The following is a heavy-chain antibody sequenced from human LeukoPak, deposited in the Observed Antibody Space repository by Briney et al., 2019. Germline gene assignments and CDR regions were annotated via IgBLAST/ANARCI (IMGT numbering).Heavy chain of an antibody. J-gene: IGHJ4*02. V-gene: IGHV3-21*01. D-gene: IGHD3-10*01. CDR1: GFTFSSYS. Sequence: GGSLRLSCAASGFTFSSYSMNWVRQAPGKGLEWVSSISSSSSYIYYADSVKGRFTSSRDNSKNTLYLQMNSLRAEDTAVYYCAKDLSITMVRGVLDYWGQGTLVTVSS. CDR3: AKDLSITMVRGVLDY. CDR2: ISSSSSYI.